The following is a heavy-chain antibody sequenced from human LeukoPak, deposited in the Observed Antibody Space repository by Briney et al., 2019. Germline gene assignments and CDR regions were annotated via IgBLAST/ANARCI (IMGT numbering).Heavy chain of an antibody. CDR1: GFTFSSYA. CDR2: ISYDGSNK. D-gene: IGHD3-10*01. CDR3: ARDSPLPQFGELLYAYYFDY. J-gene: IGHJ4*02. Sequence: GSLIPSCAASGFTFSSYAMHWVRQAPGKGLEWVAVISYDGSNKYYADSVKGRFTISRDNSKNTLYLQMNSLRAEDTAVYYCARDSPLPQFGELLYAYYFDYWGQGTLVTVSS. V-gene: IGHV3-30-3*01.